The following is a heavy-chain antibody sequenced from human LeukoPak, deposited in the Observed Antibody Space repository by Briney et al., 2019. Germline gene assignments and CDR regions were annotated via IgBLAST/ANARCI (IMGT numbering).Heavy chain of an antibody. CDR3: ARNLDPNEYSSSAEYNWFDP. J-gene: IGHJ5*02. CDR2: ISAYNGNT. Sequence: GASVKVSCKASGHTFTSYGISWVRQAPGQGLEWMGWISAYNGNTNYAQKLQGRVTMTTDTSTSTAYMELRSLRSDDTAVYYCARNLDPNEYSSSAEYNWFDPWGQGTLVTVSS. V-gene: IGHV1-18*01. D-gene: IGHD6-6*01. CDR1: GHTFTSYG.